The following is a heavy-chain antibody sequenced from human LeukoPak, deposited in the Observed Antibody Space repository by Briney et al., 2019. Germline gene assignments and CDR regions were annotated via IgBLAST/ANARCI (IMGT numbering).Heavy chain of an antibody. CDR2: INHSGST. CDR3: ARGRLLGYCSSTSCYKVSSANWFDP. V-gene: IGHV4-34*01. D-gene: IGHD2-2*02. J-gene: IGHJ5*02. Sequence: SETLSLTCAVYGGSFSGYYWSWIRQPPGKGLEWIGEINHSGSTNYNPSLKSRVTISVDTSKNQFSLKLSSVTAADTAVYYCARGRLLGYCSSTSCYKVSSANWFDPWGQGTLVTVSS. CDR1: GGSFSGYY.